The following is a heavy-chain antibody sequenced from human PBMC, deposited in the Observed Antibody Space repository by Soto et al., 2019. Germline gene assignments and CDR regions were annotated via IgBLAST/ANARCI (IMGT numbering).Heavy chain of an antibody. Sequence: QVQLVQSGAEVKKPGASVKVSCKASGYTFTSYGISWVRQAPGQGLEWMGWISAYNGNTNYAQKLQGRVTMTTDTATSTAYMELRSLRSDDTAVYCWAGLGGNNWNYLEQYYMDVWGKGTTVTVSS. CDR1: GYTFTSYG. V-gene: IGHV1-18*01. CDR3: AGLGGNNWNYLEQYYMDV. CDR2: ISAYNGNT. D-gene: IGHD1-7*01. J-gene: IGHJ6*03.